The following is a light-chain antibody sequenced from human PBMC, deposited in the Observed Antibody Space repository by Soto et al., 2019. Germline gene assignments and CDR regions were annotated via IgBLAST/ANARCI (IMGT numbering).Light chain of an antibody. CDR2: GDN. CDR1: SSNIGSFYD. Sequence: QSVLTQPPSVSGAPGQRVTIPCTGSSSNIGSFYDVHWYQQLPGTVPKLLIYGDNNRPSGVPDRFSGSKSGTAASLAITWLQAEDEAYYYCQSYDNSLNHVVFGGGTKLTVL. CDR3: QSYDNSLNHVV. V-gene: IGLV1-40*01. J-gene: IGLJ2*01.